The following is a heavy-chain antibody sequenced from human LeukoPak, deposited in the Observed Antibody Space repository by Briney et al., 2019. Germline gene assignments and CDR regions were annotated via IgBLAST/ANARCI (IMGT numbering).Heavy chain of an antibody. V-gene: IGHV5-51*01. CDR3: SRGSRVFAHYDTSGYYTAFDI. D-gene: IGHD3-22*01. CDR2: IYPGDSDT. J-gene: IGHJ3*02. CDR1: GYSFTSYW. Sequence: GEPLKISCKGSGYSFTSYWIAWVRQMPGKGLEWMGIIYPGDSDTRYSPSFQGQVTISADKSISTAYLQWSSLRASDTAMYYCSRGSRVFAHYDTSGYYTAFDIWSQGTMVTVSS.